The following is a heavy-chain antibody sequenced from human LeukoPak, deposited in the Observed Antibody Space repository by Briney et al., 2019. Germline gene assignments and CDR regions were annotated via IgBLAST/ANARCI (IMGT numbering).Heavy chain of an antibody. CDR3: ARVYYYASSGYSPYFDY. CDR1: GFTFDDYG. J-gene: IGHJ4*02. Sequence: GGSLRLSCAASGFTFDDYGMSWVRQAPGKGLEWVSGINWNGGSTGYADSVKGRFTISRDNAKNSLYLQMNSLRAEDTALYYCARVYYYASSGYSPYFDYWGQGTLVTVSS. V-gene: IGHV3-20*04. CDR2: INWNGGST. D-gene: IGHD3-22*01.